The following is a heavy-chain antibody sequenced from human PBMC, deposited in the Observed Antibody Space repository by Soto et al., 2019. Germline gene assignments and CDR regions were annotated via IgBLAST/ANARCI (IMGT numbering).Heavy chain of an antibody. D-gene: IGHD3-16*01. CDR1: GYSSAGYW. Sequence: GESLKISCKGSGYSSAGYWITWVRQKPGKGLEWMGRIDPSDYQTDSSPSYRGHVTITVTKSITTVFLQWSSLRASDTAIYYCARQIYDADTGPNFQYYFDSWGQGTPVTVSS. V-gene: IGHV5-10-1*01. CDR2: IDPSDYQT. J-gene: IGHJ4*02. CDR3: ARQIYDADTGPNFQYYFDS.